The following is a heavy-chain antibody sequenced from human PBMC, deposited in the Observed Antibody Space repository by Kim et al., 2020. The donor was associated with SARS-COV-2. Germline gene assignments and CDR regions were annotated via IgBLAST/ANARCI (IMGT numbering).Heavy chain of an antibody. D-gene: IGHD6-6*01. V-gene: IGHV1-8*01. J-gene: IGHJ3*02. CDR3: ALEYSSLVDAFDI. CDR2: MNPNSGNT. Sequence: ASVKVSCKASGYTFTSYDINWVRQATGQGLEWMGWMNPNSGNTGYAQKFQGRVTMTRNTSISTAYMELSSLRSEDTAVYYCALEYSSLVDAFDIWGQGTMVTVSS. CDR1: GYTFTSYD.